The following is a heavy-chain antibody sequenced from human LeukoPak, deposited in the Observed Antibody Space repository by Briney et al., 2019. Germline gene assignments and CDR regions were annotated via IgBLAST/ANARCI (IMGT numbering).Heavy chain of an antibody. V-gene: IGHV4-34*01. CDR2: INHSGST. J-gene: IGHJ4*02. D-gene: IGHD3-22*01. CDR1: GGSFSGYY. CDR3: ARGVGPSGYYYYFDY. Sequence: PSETLSLTCAVYGGSFSGYYWSWIRHPPGKGLEWIGEINHSGSTNYNPSLKSRVTISVDTSKNQFSLKLSSVTAADTAVYYCARGVGPSGYYYYFDYWGQGTLVTVSS.